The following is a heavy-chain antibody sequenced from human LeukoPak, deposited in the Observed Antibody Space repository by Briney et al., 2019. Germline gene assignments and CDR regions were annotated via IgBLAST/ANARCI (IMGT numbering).Heavy chain of an antibody. J-gene: IGHJ4*02. Sequence: ASVKVSCKASGGTFSSYAISWVRQAPGQGLEWMGGIIPIFGTANYAQKFQGRVTITADKSTSTAYMELSSLRSEDTAVYYCASAGSYSSSSFYFDYWGQGTLVTVSS. CDR3: ASAGSYSSSSFYFDY. CDR2: IIPIFGTA. CDR1: GGTFSSYA. V-gene: IGHV1-69*06. D-gene: IGHD6-6*01.